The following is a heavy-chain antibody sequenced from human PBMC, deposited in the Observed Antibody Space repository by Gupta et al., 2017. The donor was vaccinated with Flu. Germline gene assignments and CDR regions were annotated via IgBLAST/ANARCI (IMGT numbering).Heavy chain of an antibody. CDR3: TRLWTGGLDP. D-gene: IGHD3-10*01. Sequence: IHRVRQAPGQRLEWIGWINADNGDTKYLQNLQGRITITSDTSATTAYMELSSLTSEDTAVYYCTRLWTGGLDPWGQGTLVTVSS. J-gene: IGHJ5*02. CDR2: INADNGDT. V-gene: IGHV1-3*01.